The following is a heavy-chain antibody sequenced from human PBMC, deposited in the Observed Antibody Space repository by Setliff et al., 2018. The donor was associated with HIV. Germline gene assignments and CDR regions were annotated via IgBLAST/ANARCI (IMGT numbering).Heavy chain of an antibody. Sequence: ASVKVSCKASGYTFSSYDINWVRQASGQGLEWMGWMNPKSGNTGYAQKFQGRVAMTRNTSISTAYMELRSLKSGDTAVYYCAATYYYDSSGLHGFDYWGQGTLVTVSS. J-gene: IGHJ4*02. CDR2: MNPKSGNT. D-gene: IGHD3-22*01. V-gene: IGHV1-8*02. CDR3: AATYYYDSSGLHGFDY. CDR1: GYTFSSYD.